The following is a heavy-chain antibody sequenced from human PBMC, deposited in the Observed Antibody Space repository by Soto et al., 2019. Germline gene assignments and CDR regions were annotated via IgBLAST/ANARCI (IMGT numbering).Heavy chain of an antibody. CDR1: GGTFSSYT. D-gene: IGHD1-20*01. CDR2: IIPILGIA. V-gene: IGHV1-69*02. Sequence: QVQLVQSGAEVKKPGSSVKVSCKASGGTFSSYTISWVRQAPAQGLEWMGRIIPILGIANYAQKFQGRVTITADKSTSTAYMELSSLRSEDTAVYYCAIVTGTTWYYYYYMDVWGKGTTVTVSS. CDR3: AIVTGTTWYYYYYMDV. J-gene: IGHJ6*03.